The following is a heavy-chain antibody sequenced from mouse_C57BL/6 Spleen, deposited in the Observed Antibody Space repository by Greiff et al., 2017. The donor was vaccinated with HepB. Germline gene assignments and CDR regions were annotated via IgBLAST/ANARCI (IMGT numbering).Heavy chain of an antibody. D-gene: IGHD1-1*01. CDR2: FHPYNDDT. CDR3: AVYYNGSNWYFDV. V-gene: IGHV1-47*01. J-gene: IGHJ1*03. Sequence: VKLVESGAELVKPGASVKMSCKASGYTFTTYPIEWMKQNHGKSLEWIGNFHPYNDDTKYNEKFKGKATLTVEKSSSTVYLELSRLTSDDSAVYDCAVYYNGSNWYFDVWGTGTTVTVSS. CDR1: GYTFTTYP.